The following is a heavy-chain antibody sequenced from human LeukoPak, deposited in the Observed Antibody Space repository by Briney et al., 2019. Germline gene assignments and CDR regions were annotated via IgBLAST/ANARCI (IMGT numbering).Heavy chain of an antibody. CDR3: ARVSVQLWSSSDY. CDR1: GLTFSTYA. Sequence: GGSLRLSCSASGLTFSTYAMHWVRQAPGKGLEYVSGISDNGGVTFYADSVKGRFTISRDNSKSTVSLQMNSLRAEDTAVYYCARVSVQLWSSSDYWGQGTLVTVSS. D-gene: IGHD5-18*01. J-gene: IGHJ4*02. V-gene: IGHV3-64*04. CDR2: ISDNGGVT.